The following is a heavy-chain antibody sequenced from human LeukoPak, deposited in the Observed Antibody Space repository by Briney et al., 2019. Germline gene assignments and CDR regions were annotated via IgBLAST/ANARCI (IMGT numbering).Heavy chain of an antibody. Sequence: GGSLRLSCAASGFTFSSYGMSWVRQAPGKVLEWVSAISGSRTSTYYADSVKGRFTISRDNSKNTLYLQMNSLRAEDMALYYCAKDQLNRFCSGGHCSTTHDYWGQGTLVTVSS. V-gene: IGHV3-23*01. CDR1: GFTFSSYG. CDR2: ISGSRTST. D-gene: IGHD2-15*01. CDR3: AKDQLNRFCSGGHCSTTHDY. J-gene: IGHJ4*02.